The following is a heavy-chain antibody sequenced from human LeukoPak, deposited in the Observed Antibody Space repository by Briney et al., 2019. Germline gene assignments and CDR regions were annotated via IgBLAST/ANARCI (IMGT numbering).Heavy chain of an antibody. CDR3: ARRSGDSLYALDV. CDR1: GYSFTSYW. Sequence: GESLKISCKCSGYSFTSYWIGWVRQIPGKGLGWMGIIYPGDSDTRYSPSFQGQVTISADKSISTAYLQWSSLKASDTAMYYCARRSGDSLYALDVWGQGTTVTVSS. J-gene: IGHJ6*02. V-gene: IGHV5-51*01. D-gene: IGHD2-21*02. CDR2: IYPGDSDT.